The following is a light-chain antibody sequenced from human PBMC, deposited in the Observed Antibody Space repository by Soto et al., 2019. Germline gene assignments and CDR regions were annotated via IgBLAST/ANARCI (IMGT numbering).Light chain of an antibody. Sequence: DIQMTQSPSTLSASVGDRVTITCRASQSISNWFAWYQQKPGKAPKILIYKASSLEGGVPSRFSGSGSGTEFTLTISSLQPDDFATYYCQQYTGYRWTFGQGTKVEIK. CDR3: QQYTGYRWT. J-gene: IGKJ1*01. V-gene: IGKV1-5*03. CDR2: KAS. CDR1: QSISNW.